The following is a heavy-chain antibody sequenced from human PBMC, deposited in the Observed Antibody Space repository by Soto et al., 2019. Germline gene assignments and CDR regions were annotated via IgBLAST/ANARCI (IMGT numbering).Heavy chain of an antibody. J-gene: IGHJ5*02. Sequence: QVQLVQSGAEVKKPGASVKVSCKASGYTFTSYGISWVRQAPGQGLEWMGWISAYNGNTNYAQQLQGRVTMTTDTARSTAYRGLRSLRSDDTAVYCCARAWGVVADTTDIYDWFDPWGQGTLVIVSS. CDR2: ISAYNGNT. CDR3: ARAWGVVADTTDIYDWFDP. D-gene: IGHD2-15*01. CDR1: GYTFTSYG. V-gene: IGHV1-18*01.